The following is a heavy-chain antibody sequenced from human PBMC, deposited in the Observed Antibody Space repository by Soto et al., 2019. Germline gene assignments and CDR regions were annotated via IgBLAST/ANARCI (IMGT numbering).Heavy chain of an antibody. CDR3: AREGKGDYVWGGYFDY. J-gene: IGHJ4*02. D-gene: IGHD3-16*01. CDR2: ISYDGSNK. Sequence: QVQLVESGGGVVQPGRSLRLSCAASGFTFSSYAMHWVRQAPGKGLEWVAVISYDGSNKYYADSVKGRFTISRDNSKNTLYLQMNSLRAEDTGVYYCAREGKGDYVWGGYFDYWGQGTLVTVS. CDR1: GFTFSSYA. V-gene: IGHV3-30-3*01.